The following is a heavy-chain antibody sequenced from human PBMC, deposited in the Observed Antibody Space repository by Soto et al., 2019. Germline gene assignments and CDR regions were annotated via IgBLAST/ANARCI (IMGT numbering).Heavy chain of an antibody. Sequence: QLQLQESGPGLVKPSETLSLTCSVSGGSISSSSYFWGWIRQPPGKGLEWIGSIYYSGSTYYNPSLKSRVTVSVDKSKNQFSLNLSPVTAADTAVYYCARHPSDFWFDPWGQGTLVTVSS. CDR2: IYYSGST. J-gene: IGHJ5*02. CDR1: GGSISSSSYF. D-gene: IGHD2-21*02. CDR3: ARHPSDFWFDP. V-gene: IGHV4-39*01.